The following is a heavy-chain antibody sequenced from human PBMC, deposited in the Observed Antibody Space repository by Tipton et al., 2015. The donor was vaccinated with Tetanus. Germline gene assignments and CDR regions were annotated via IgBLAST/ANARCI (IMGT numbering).Heavy chain of an antibody. J-gene: IGHJ6*02. CDR2: IYYSGST. Sequence: TLSLTCTVSGVSMIDSYWNWIRQPAGKGLEWIGRIYYSGSTYYNPSLKSRVTISVDTSKNQFSLRLSSVTAADTAVYYCARDHGITWGGMGYYYGMDVWGQGTTVTVSS. CDR1: GVSMIDSY. V-gene: IGHV4-4*07. D-gene: IGHD3-16*01. CDR3: ARDHGITWGGMGYYYGMDV.